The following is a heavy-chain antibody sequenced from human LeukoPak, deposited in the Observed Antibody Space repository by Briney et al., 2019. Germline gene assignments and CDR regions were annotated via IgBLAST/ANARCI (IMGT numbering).Heavy chain of an antibody. CDR2: ITVSGGRT. CDR3: APTEGTSTYSNWGSSRLNQ. D-gene: IGHD3-16*02. V-gene: IGHV3-23*01. J-gene: IGHJ4*02. Sequence: GGYLRLSCAASGFTFTSCGMSWVGQAPGKGLKWVATITVSGGRTWYADSVKGRFTISRDNSKNTQYMQMNSLRAEDTAVYYCAPTEGTSTYSNWGSSRLNQWGQGTPVTVSA. CDR1: GFTFTSCG.